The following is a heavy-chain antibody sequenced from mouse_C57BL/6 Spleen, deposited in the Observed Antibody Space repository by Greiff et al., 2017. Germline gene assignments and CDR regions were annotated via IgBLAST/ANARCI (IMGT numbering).Heavy chain of an antibody. CDR3: ARRLQLTGTGGGYYFDY. CDR1: GYTFTSSW. CDR2: IDPSDSYT. Sequence: QVQLQQPGAELVMPGASVKLSCKASGYTFTSSWMHWVKQRPGQGLEWIGEIDPSDSYTKYNQKFKGKSTLTVDKSSSTAYMQLSSLTSEDSAVYYCARRLQLTGTGGGYYFDYWGQGTTLTVSS. D-gene: IGHD4-1*01. J-gene: IGHJ2*01. V-gene: IGHV1-69*01.